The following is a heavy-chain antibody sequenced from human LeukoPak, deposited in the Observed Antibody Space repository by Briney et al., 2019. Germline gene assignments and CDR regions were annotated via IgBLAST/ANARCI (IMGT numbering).Heavy chain of an antibody. CDR3: AKPYSSGWYLGYFDY. V-gene: IGHV3-30*02. D-gene: IGHD6-19*01. CDR2: IRYDGSNK. CDR1: GFTFSSYG. J-gene: IGHJ4*02. Sequence: GGSLRLSCAASGFTFSSYGMHWVRQAPGKGLEWVAFIRYDGSNKYYADSVKGRFTISRDNSKNTLYLQMNSLRAEDTAVYYCAKPYSSGWYLGYFDYWGQGTLVTVSS.